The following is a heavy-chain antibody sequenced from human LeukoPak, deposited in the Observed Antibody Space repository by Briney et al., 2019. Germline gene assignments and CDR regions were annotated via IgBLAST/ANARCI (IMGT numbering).Heavy chain of an antibody. CDR2: IHHSGST. V-gene: IGHV4-59*01. Sequence: SETLSLTCTVSGASISSYYWSWIRQPPGKGLEWIGYIHHSGSTNYNTSLKSRVTISVETSKNQFSLKLTSVNAADTTVYYCAIEGGGQLDPSLPFDYWGQGTLVTVSS. J-gene: IGHJ4*02. CDR1: GASISSYY. CDR3: AIEGGGQLDPSLPFDY. D-gene: IGHD6-6*01.